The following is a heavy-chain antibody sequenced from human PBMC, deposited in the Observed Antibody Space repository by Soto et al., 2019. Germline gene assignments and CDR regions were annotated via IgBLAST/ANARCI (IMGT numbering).Heavy chain of an antibody. V-gene: IGHV1-2*02. CDR2: INPNSGGT. CDR1: GYTFSDYY. CDR3: AREPATAKPEGVDF. Sequence: ASVKVSCKASGYTFSDYYIHWVRQAPGQGLEWMGWINPNSGGTKYAPKFQGGVTMTRDTSITTAYMELSRLRSGDTAVYYCAREPATAKPEGVDFWGQGTPVTVSS. J-gene: IGHJ4*02. D-gene: IGHD1-1*01.